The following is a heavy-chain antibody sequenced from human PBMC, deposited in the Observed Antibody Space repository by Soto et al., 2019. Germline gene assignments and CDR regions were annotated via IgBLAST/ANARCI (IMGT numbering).Heavy chain of an antibody. D-gene: IGHD2-21*01. CDR3: VRGSIFMVHYQLRMDV. J-gene: IGHJ6*02. Sequence: ASVKVSCKASGYTFSDYYIHWVRQAPGQGIEWMGWINPKSGVINYAKKFQGWLTMSRDTSVSTAYMALSSLRSEDTAIYYCVRGSIFMVHYQLRMDVRGQGTTVTVSS. CDR1: GYTFSDYY. CDR2: INPKSGVI. V-gene: IGHV1-2*04.